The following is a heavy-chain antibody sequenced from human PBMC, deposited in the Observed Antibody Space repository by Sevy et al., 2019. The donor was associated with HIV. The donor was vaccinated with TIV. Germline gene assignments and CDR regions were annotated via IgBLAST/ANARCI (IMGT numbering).Heavy chain of an antibody. CDR2: IDPDGSRT. CDR3: AKDFDWPSGY. V-gene: IGHV3-74*01. CDR1: GFTFSSYW. Sequence: GGCLRLSCEASGFTFSSYWMHWVRQVPGKGLVRVSRIDPDGSRTSYVDSVKGRFTISRDNAKNTLYLQMNSLRGEDTALYYCAKDFDWPSGYWGQGTLVTVSS. J-gene: IGHJ4*02. D-gene: IGHD3-9*01.